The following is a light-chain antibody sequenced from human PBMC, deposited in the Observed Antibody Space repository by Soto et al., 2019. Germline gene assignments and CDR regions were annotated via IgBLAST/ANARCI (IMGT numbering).Light chain of an antibody. V-gene: IGKV2-28*01. CDR2: LGS. Sequence: DIVMTQSPLSLPVTPGEPASISCRPSQSLLHNDGYNFLGWYLQKPGQSPQLLIYLGSNRASGVPDRFSGSGSGTDFTLKISRVEAEDVGVYYCMQALQIPWTFGQGTKVEIK. CDR3: MQALQIPWT. J-gene: IGKJ1*01. CDR1: QSLLHNDGYNF.